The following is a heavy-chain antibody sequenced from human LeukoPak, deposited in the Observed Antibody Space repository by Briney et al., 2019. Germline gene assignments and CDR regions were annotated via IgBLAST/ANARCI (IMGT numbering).Heavy chain of an antibody. Sequence: PGGSLRLSCAASGFTFNTYSMNWVRQAPGKGLEWVSSISSGSRYMYYADSVKGRFTISRDNAKKSLYMLMNSLRAEDTAVYYCTTDVRDEYTSGWYPIGYWGQGTLVTVSS. V-gene: IGHV3-21*01. D-gene: IGHD6-19*01. CDR1: GFTFNTYS. CDR2: ISSGSRYM. CDR3: TTDVRDEYTSGWYPIGY. J-gene: IGHJ4*02.